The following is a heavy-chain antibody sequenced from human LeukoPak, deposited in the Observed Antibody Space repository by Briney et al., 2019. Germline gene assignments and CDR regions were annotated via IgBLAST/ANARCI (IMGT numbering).Heavy chain of an antibody. D-gene: IGHD1-26*01. CDR1: GFTFSSYA. Sequence: GGSLRLSCSASGFTFSSYAVHWVRQAPGKGLEYVSGISNYGGSTYYADSVKGHFTISRDNSKNTLYLQMNSLRAEDTDVYYCARVGQYSGSYYVDYWGQGTLVTVSS. CDR2: ISNYGGST. V-gene: IGHV3-64*04. CDR3: ARVGQYSGSYYVDY. J-gene: IGHJ4*02.